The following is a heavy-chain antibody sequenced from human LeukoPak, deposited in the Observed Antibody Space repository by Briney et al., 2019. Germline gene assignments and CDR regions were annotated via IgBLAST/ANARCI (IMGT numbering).Heavy chain of an antibody. D-gene: IGHD3-16*02. CDR3: ARNGYDYVWGSYRTTYYYYYMDV. CDR2: INPNSGGT. J-gene: IGHJ6*03. Sequence: ASVKVSCKACGYTFTGYYMHWVRQAPGQGLEWMGWINPNSGGTNYAQKFQGRVTMTRDTSISTAYMELSRLRSDDTAVYYCARNGYDYVWGSYRTTYYYYYMDVWGKGTTVTVSS. V-gene: IGHV1-2*02. CDR1: GYTFTGYY.